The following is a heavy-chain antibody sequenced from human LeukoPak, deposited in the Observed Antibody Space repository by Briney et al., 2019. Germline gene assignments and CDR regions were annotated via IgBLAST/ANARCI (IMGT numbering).Heavy chain of an antibody. D-gene: IGHD3-10*01. CDR1: GFTFSSYW. V-gene: IGHV3-74*01. CDR2: INSDGSST. Sequence: GGSLRLSCAASGFTFSSYWMHWVRQAPGKGLVWVSRINSDGSSTSYADSVKGRFTISRDNAKNTLYLQTNSLRTEDSALYYCVVDLSGSADYWGQGTLVTVSS. J-gene: IGHJ4*02. CDR3: VVDLSGSADY.